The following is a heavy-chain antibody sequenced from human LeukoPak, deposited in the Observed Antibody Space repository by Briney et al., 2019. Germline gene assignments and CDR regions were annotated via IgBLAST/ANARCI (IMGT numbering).Heavy chain of an antibody. V-gene: IGHV4-30-2*01. J-gene: IGHJ4*02. Sequence: SQTLSLTCAVSGGSISSGGYYWTWIRQPPGKGLEWIGEINHSGSANYNPSLKSRVTISLDTSKNQFSLKLSSVTAADTAVYYCARGQGTVTTHWGQGTLVTVSS. D-gene: IGHD4-17*01. CDR3: ARGQGTVTTH. CDR2: INHSGSA. CDR1: GGSISSGGYY.